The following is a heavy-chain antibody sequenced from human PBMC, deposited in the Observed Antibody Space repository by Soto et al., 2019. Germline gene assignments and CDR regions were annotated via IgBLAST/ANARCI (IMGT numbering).Heavy chain of an antibody. J-gene: IGHJ5*02. V-gene: IGHV1-2*02. CDR1: GYTFTGYY. Sequence: ASVKVSCKASGYTFTGYYMHWVRQAPGQGLEWMGWINPNSGGTNYAQKFQGRVTMTRDTSISTAYMELSRLRSDDTAVYYCARENWNYVNWFDPWGQGTLVTVSS. CDR2: INPNSGGT. CDR3: ARENWNYVNWFDP. D-gene: IGHD1-7*01.